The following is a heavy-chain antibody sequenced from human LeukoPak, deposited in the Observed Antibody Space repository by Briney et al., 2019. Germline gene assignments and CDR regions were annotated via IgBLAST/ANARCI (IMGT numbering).Heavy chain of an antibody. V-gene: IGHV4-31*03. D-gene: IGHD3-16*02. Sequence: NPSETLSLTCTVSGGSIGTSAYYWNWIRQHPGKGLEWIGFISDSGSTLYNPSLRSRVTISSDTSKNQFPLKLTSVTAADMAVYYCARGRYSYGWNDSWGQGTLVTVSS. CDR3: ARGRYSYGWNDS. CDR1: GGSIGTSAYY. CDR2: ISDSGST. J-gene: IGHJ5*01.